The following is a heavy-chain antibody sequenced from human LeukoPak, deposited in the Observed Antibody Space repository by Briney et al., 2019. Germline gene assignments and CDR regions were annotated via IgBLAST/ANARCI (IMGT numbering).Heavy chain of an antibody. Sequence: PSETLSLTCTVSGGSISSSSYYWGWIRQPPGKGLEWIGSIFYSGSTYHNPSLKSRVTISVDTSKNQFSLKLSSVTAADTAVYYCARGSNLLRTLDYWGQGTLVTVSS. D-gene: IGHD3-10*01. J-gene: IGHJ4*02. CDR1: GGSISSSSYY. CDR2: IFYSGST. CDR3: ARGSNLLRTLDY. V-gene: IGHV4-39*01.